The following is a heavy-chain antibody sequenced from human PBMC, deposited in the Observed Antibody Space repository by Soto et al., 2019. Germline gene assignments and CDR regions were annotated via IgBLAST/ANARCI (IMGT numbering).Heavy chain of an antibody. J-gene: IGHJ5*02. D-gene: IGHD6-13*01. CDR1: GGSVSSGSYY. CDR2: IYYSGST. Sequence: SETPSLTCTVSGGSVSSGSYYWGWIRQPPGKGLEWIGYIYYSGSTNYNPSLKSRVTISVGTSKNQFSLKLSSVTAADTAVYYCARRVAAAGVYNWFDPWGQGTLVTVSS. V-gene: IGHV4-61*01. CDR3: ARRVAAAGVYNWFDP.